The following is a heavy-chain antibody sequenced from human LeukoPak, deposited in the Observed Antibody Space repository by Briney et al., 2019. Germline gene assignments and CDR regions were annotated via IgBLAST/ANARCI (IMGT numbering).Heavy chain of an antibody. D-gene: IGHD6-19*01. J-gene: IGHJ4*02. Sequence: SETLSLTCTVSGGSISSYYWSWIRQPAGKGLEWIGRFYTSGSINYNPSLKSRVTMSVDTSKNQFSLKLSSVTAADTAVYYCARGTPYSSGWYPPVRFDYWGQGTLVTVSS. V-gene: IGHV4-4*07. CDR3: ARGTPYSSGWYPPVRFDY. CDR2: FYTSGSI. CDR1: GGSISSYY.